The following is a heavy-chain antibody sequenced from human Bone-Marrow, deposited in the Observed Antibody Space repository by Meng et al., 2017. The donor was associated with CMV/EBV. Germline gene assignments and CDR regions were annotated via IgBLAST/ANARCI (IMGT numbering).Heavy chain of an antibody. CDR3: ARGYCSSTSCYSATPEEDLYGMDV. J-gene: IGHJ6*02. CDR2: ISSSSSYI. CDR1: GFTFSSYS. D-gene: IGHD2-2*02. V-gene: IGHV3-21*01. Sequence: GESLKISCAASGFTFSSYSMNWVRQAPGKGLEWVSSISSSSSYIYYADSVKGRFTISRDNAKNSLYLQMNSLRAEDTAVYYCARGYCSSTSCYSATPEEDLYGMDVWGQGTTGTVSS.